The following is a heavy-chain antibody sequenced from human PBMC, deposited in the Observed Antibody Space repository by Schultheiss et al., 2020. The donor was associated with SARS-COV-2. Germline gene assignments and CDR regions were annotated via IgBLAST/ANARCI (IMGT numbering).Heavy chain of an antibody. Sequence: GGSLRLSCAASGFTFSSYAMSWVRQAPGKGLEWVSAISGSGGSTYYADSVKGRFTISRDNSKNTLYLQMNSLRAEDTAVYYCANVWSEYCSSTSCYTGDYWGQGTLVTVSS. J-gene: IGHJ4*02. CDR1: GFTFSSYA. CDR2: ISGSGGST. CDR3: ANVWSEYCSSTSCYTGDY. V-gene: IGHV3-23*01. D-gene: IGHD2-2*02.